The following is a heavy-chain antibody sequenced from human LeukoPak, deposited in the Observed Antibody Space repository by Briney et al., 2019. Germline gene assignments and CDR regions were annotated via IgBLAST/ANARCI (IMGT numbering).Heavy chain of an antibody. J-gene: IGHJ4*02. CDR1: GGSISSGGYY. D-gene: IGHD1-26*01. CDR3: ARGVVWVRYFDY. Sequence: SETLSLTCTVSGGSISSGGYYWSWIRQHPGKGLEWIGYIYYSGSTYYNPSLKSRVTISVDTSKNQFSLKLSSVTAADTAVYYCARGVVWVRYFDYWGQGTLVTVSS. V-gene: IGHV4-31*03. CDR2: IYYSGST.